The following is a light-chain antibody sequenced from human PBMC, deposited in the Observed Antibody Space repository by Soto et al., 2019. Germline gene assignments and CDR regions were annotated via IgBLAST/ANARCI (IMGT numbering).Light chain of an antibody. V-gene: IGKV1-9*01. CDR3: QQLNSYPQT. Sequence: DIQMTQSPSSLSASVGDRVTITCQASQDISNYLNWYQQKPGKAPKLLIYAASTLQSGVPSRFSGSGSGTEFTLTISSLQPEDFATYYCQQLNSYPQTFGQGTKVDIK. CDR1: QDISNY. CDR2: AAS. J-gene: IGKJ1*01.